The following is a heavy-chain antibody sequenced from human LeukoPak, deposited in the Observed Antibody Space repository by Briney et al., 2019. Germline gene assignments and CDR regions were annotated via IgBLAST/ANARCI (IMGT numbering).Heavy chain of an antibody. CDR1: GGSISSSSYF. D-gene: IGHD2-2*01. J-gene: IGHJ4*02. CDR3: ARISQPHEVVPAATIDY. CDR2: IYYSGST. Sequence: SETLSLTCSVSGGSISSSSYFWGWIRQPPGKGLEWIGSIYYSGSTYYNPSLKSRVTISVDTSKNQFSLKPSSVTAADTAVYYCARISQPHEVVPAATIDYWGQGSLVTVSS. V-gene: IGHV4-39*01.